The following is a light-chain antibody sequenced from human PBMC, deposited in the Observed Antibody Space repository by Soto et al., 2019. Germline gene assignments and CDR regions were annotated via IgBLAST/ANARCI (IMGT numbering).Light chain of an antibody. CDR3: CSYAGSYTWV. J-gene: IGLJ3*02. CDR2: DVS. V-gene: IGLV2-11*01. Sequence: QSALTQPRSVSGSPGQSVTISCTGTSSEVGGYNYVSWYQQHPGKAPKLMIYDVSKRPSGVPDRFSGSKSGNTASLTISGLQAADEADDYCCSYAGSYTWVFGGGTKLTVL. CDR1: SSEVGGYNY.